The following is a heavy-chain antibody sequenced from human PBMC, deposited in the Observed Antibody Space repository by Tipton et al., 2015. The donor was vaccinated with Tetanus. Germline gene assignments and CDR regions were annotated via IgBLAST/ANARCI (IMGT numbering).Heavy chain of an antibody. CDR3: ARGGGSYYTDC. J-gene: IGHJ4*02. V-gene: IGHV4-30-4*01. Sequence: TLSLTCSVSGASLSSGDYFWSWLRQSPGGGLEWIGYINSLGSTWYNPSLKSRVTISVDSSKNQFSLNVNSVTAADTAVYYCARGGGSYYTDCWGQGTLVTVSS. D-gene: IGHD1-26*01. CDR1: GASLSSGDYF. CDR2: INSLGST.